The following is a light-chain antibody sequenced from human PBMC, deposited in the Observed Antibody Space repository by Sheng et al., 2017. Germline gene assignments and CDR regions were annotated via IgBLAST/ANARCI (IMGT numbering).Light chain of an antibody. CDR1: QSISDF. CDR2: AAS. V-gene: IGKV1-39*01. J-gene: IGKJ1*01. CDR3: QQSLHYPSD. Sequence: DIQMTQSPSSLSASVGDRVTISCRASQSISDFLNWYQQKPGKAPQLLIYAASTLQSGVPSRFSGSGSGTDFTLTISSLQPEDFATYFCQQSLHYPSDFGQGTKVEFK.